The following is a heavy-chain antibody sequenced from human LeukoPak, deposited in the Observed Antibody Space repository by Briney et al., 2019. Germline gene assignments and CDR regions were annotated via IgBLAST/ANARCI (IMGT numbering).Heavy chain of an antibody. V-gene: IGHV1-2*02. D-gene: IGHD1-26*01. CDR3: ARDSGSYYEKDY. Sequence: ASVKDSCKASGYTFTDYYIHWVRQAPGQGLEWMGWIDPESGGTSFAQKFQGSVTMTRDTSISTAYIELSRLKYDDTAVYYCARDSGSYYEKDYWGQGTLVTVSS. CDR1: GYTFTDYY. CDR2: IDPESGGT. J-gene: IGHJ4*02.